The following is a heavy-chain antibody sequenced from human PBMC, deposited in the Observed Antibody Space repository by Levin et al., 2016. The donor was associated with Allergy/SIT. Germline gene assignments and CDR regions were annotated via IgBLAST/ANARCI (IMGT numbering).Heavy chain of an antibody. CDR1: GGSISSYY. J-gene: IGHJ6*02. Sequence: SETLSLTCTVSGGSISSYYWSWIRQPPGKGLEWIGYIYYSGSTNYNPSLKSRVTISVDTSKNQFSLKLSSVTAADTAVYYCASTPRPGSYYYYGMDVWGQGTTVTVSS. D-gene: IGHD5/OR15-5a*01. V-gene: IGHV4-59*01. CDR2: IYYSGST. CDR3: ASTPRPGSYYYYGMDV.